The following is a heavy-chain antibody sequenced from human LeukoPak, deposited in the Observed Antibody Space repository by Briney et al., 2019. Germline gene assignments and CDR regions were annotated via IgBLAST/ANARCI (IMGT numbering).Heavy chain of an antibody. CDR2: ISSSSSFI. D-gene: IGHD1-26*01. CDR1: GFTFSTYG. CDR3: ARDPYSGNCGAYDYYYRDV. Sequence: GGSLRLSCAASGFTFSTYGMSWVRQAPGKGLEWVSSISSSSSFIYYVDSVKGRFTISRDNAKHQLNLQMNSLRAEDSAVCCARDPYSGNCGAYDYYYRDVGGKGNTVTIPS. V-gene: IGHV3-21*06. J-gene: IGHJ6*03.